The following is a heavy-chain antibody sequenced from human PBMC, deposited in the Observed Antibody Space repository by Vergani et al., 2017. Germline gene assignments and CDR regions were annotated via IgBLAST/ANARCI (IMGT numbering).Heavy chain of an antibody. V-gene: IGHV3-9*01. CDR3: ARDRGTEQWLVIYPYWYFDL. J-gene: IGHJ2*01. CDR2: ISWNSGSI. CDR1: GFTFDDYA. D-gene: IGHD6-19*01. Sequence: EVQLVESGGGLVQPGRSLRLSCAASGFTFDDYAMHWVRQAPGKGLEWVSGISWNSGSIGYADSVKGRFTISRDNAKNSLYLQMNSLRAEDTAVYYCARDRGTEQWLVIYPYWYFDLWGRGTLVTVSS.